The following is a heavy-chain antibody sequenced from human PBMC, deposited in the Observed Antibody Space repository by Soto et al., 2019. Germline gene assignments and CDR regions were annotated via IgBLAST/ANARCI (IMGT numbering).Heavy chain of an antibody. CDR1: GGSFSGYY. Sequence: PSETLSLTCAVYGGSFSGYYWSWIRQPPGKGLEWIGEINHSGSTNYNPSLKSRVTISVDTSKNQFSLKLSSVTAADTAVYYCARGSSIAVAGTSLDYYYMDVWGKGTTVTVSS. CDR2: INHSGST. V-gene: IGHV4-34*01. D-gene: IGHD6-19*01. J-gene: IGHJ6*03. CDR3: ARGSSIAVAGTSLDYYYMDV.